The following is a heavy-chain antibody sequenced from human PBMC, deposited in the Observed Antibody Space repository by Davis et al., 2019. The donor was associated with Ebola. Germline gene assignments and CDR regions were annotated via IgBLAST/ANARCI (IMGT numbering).Heavy chain of an antibody. J-gene: IGHJ6*02. CDR3: ARDWRVTIFGVVIADYYYGMDV. Sequence: GESLKISCAGSGFTFSNYAMFRVRQAPGKGLEWVAVISYDGRNKHYADSVKGRYTISRDNSKNTVHLQMNSLRAEDTAVYYCARDWRVTIFGVVIADYYYGMDVWGQGTTVTVSS. CDR2: ISYDGRNK. CDR1: GFTFSNYA. V-gene: IGHV3-30*04. D-gene: IGHD3-3*01.